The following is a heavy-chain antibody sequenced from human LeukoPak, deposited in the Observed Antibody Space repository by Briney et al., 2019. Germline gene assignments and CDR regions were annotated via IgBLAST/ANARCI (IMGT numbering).Heavy chain of an antibody. D-gene: IGHD5-18*01. Sequence: GGSLRLSCAASGFTFSSYSMNCVRQAPGKGLEWVSYISSSSSTIYYADSVKGRFTISRDNAKNSLYLQMNSLRAEDTAVYYCAREGNRIQLWLANDYWGQGTLVTVSS. CDR2: ISSSSSTI. J-gene: IGHJ4*02. V-gene: IGHV3-48*01. CDR1: GFTFSSYS. CDR3: AREGNRIQLWLANDY.